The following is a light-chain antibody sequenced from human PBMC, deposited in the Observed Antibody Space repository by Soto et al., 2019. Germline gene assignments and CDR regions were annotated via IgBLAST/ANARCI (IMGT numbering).Light chain of an antibody. CDR2: AAS. CDR1: QGIRNA. Sequence: DVQMTQSPSSLSASVGDRVTITCRASQGIRNALGWYQQKPGKAPKRLIYAASSLQSGAPSRFSGSGSGTEFTLTIRSLQPEEFATYDCLQYNGYPWTFGQGTNVESK. CDR3: LQYNGYPWT. V-gene: IGKV1-17*01. J-gene: IGKJ1*01.